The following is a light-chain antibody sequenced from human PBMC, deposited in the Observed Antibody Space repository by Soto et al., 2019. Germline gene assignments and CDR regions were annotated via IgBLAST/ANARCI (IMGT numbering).Light chain of an antibody. CDR1: QSVSSN. V-gene: IGKV3-20*01. CDR2: GAS. Sequence: EIVLTQSPATLSVSPGERATLSCRASQSVSSNLAWYQQKPGQAPRLLIYGASNRATGIPDRFSGSGSGTDFTHTISRLEPEDFAVYYCQQYGSSGTFGQGTKVDIK. CDR3: QQYGSSGT. J-gene: IGKJ1*01.